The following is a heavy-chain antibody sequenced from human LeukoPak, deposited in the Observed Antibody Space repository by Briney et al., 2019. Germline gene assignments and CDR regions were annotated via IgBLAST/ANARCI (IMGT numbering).Heavy chain of an antibody. D-gene: IGHD3-10*01. CDR3: ATSGTMVRGVHFVY. V-gene: IGHV1-69*05. J-gene: IGHJ4*02. CDR1: GGTFSSYA. Sequence: GASVKVSCKASGGTFSSYAISWVRQAPGQGLEWMGGIIPIFGTANYAQKFQGRVTITTDESTSTAYMELSSLRSEDTAVYYCATSGTMVRGVHFVYWGQGTLVTVSS. CDR2: IIPIFGTA.